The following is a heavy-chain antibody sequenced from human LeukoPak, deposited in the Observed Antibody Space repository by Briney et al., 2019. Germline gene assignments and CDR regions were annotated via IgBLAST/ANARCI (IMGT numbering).Heavy chain of an antibody. CDR3: ARDYYDSSGHLWWFDP. V-gene: IGHV4-4*07. CDR1: GGSISSYY. J-gene: IGHJ5*02. Sequence: SETLSLTCTVSGGSISSYYSSWIRQPAGKGLEWIGRIYTSGSTNYNPSLKSRVTMSVDTSKNQFSLKLTSVTAADTAVYYCARDYYDSSGHLWWFDPWGQGTLVTVSS. CDR2: IYTSGST. D-gene: IGHD3-22*01.